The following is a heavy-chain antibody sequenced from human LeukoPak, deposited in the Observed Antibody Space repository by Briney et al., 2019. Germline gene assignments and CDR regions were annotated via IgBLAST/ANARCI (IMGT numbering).Heavy chain of an antibody. CDR1: GFTFTSSA. CDR2: IVVGSGNT. D-gene: IGHD3-10*01. CDR3: ARDYYGSGSYDY. V-gene: IGHV1-58*01. J-gene: IGHJ4*02. Sequence: SVKVSCKASGFTFTSSAVQWVRQARGQRLEWIGWIVVGSGNTNYAQKFQERVTITRDMSTSTAYMELSSLRSEDTAVYYCARDYYGSGSYDYWGQGTLVTVSS.